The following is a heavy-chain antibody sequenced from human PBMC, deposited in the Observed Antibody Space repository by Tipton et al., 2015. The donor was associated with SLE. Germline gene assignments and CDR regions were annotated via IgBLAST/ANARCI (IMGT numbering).Heavy chain of an antibody. CDR3: ARALHDDFWSSHYNGVGTRTSYFDY. Sequence: TLSLTCPVSGGSIISGDFCWAWIRQPPGKGLEWIGSIYYSGNTHYNPSLKSRVTVSEDAPKGHFSLTRRSVTAADTAVYYGARALHDDFWSSHYNGVGTRTSYFDYWGQGTPFTVSA. CDR2: IYYSGNT. V-gene: IGHV4-39*07. CDR1: GGSIISGDFC. D-gene: IGHD3-3*01. J-gene: IGHJ4*02.